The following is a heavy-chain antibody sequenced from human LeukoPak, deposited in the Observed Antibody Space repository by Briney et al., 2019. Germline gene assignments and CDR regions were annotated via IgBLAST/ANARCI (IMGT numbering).Heavy chain of an antibody. CDR1: GFTFSNYW. D-gene: IGHD1-7*01. V-gene: IGHV3-7*01. CDR3: ARDKELGSQRGSSFDY. J-gene: IGHJ4*02. Sequence: GGSLRLSCEASGFTFSNYWMSWVRQAPGKGLEWVANIKEDGSEKYHVDSVMGRFTISRDNAKNSLYLQVNSLRVEDTAVYYCARDKELGSQRGSSFDYWGQGTLLTVSS. CDR2: IKEDGSEK.